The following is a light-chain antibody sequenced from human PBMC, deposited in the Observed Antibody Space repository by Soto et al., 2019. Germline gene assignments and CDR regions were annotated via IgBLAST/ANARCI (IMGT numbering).Light chain of an antibody. CDR3: QQGNNWPLFT. J-gene: IGKJ3*01. V-gene: IGKV3-11*01. CDR2: TTS. Sequence: EIEMTQSPSTLSLSPGDRATLSCRASQSVSKSLDWYQQKPGQAPRLLIYTTSNRDTGIPARFSGSGSRTDFTLTISSLEPEDFAVYYCQQGNNWPLFTFGPGTKVDIK. CDR1: QSVSKS.